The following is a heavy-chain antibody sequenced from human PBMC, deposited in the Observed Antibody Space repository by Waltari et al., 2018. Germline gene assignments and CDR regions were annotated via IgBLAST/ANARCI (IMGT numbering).Heavy chain of an antibody. CDR1: GFAFSSYW. CDR2: IYTGASDT. D-gene: IGHD6-25*01. J-gene: IGHJ4*02. V-gene: IGHV3-74*01. CDR3: TRGGVGYRNFEY. Sequence: EVQLVESGGDLVQRGGSLILSCAASGFAFSSYWMHWVRQPQGKGRVWVSRIYTGASDTYYADSVKGRFTISRDNAKNTLYLQMNSLRVEDTAVYYCTRGGVGYRNFEYWGLGTLVTVSS.